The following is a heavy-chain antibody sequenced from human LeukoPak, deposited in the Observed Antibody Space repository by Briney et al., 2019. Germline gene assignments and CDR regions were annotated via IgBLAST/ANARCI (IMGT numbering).Heavy chain of an antibody. Sequence: GGSLRHSCAASGFTFSSYGMHWVRQAPAKGLGWVAVIWYDGRNRYYADSVKGRVTISRDNSENTLYLQLNSLRVEDTAVYYCARTLQTYDTTGYSDYWGQGPLVTVSS. CDR3: ARTLQTYDTTGYSDY. CDR2: IWYDGRNR. J-gene: IGHJ4*02. CDR1: GFTFSSYG. V-gene: IGHV3-33*01. D-gene: IGHD3-22*01.